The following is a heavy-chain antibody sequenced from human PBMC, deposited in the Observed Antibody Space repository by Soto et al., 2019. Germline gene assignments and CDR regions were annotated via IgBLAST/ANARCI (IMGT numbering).Heavy chain of an antibody. CDR2: INSDGSST. CDR3: ARVAAVRSWFDP. J-gene: IGHJ5*02. D-gene: IGHD6-13*01. V-gene: IGHV3-74*01. Sequence: EVQLVESGGGLVQPGGSLRLSCADSGFTFSSYWMHWVRQAPGKGLVWVSRINSDGSSTSYADSVKGRFTISRDNAKNTLYLQMNSLRAEDTAVYYCARVAAVRSWFDPWGQGTLVTVSS. CDR1: GFTFSSYW.